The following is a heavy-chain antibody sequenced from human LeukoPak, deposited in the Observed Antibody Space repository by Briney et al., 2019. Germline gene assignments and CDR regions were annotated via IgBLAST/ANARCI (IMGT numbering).Heavy chain of an antibody. Sequence: GGSLRLSCEASGFTFEDYGMTWVRQRPGKGLEYVCEINWNGDNPVYENSLRGRFTISRDNAKNSVYLQMSSLRVDDTAFYYCARRSVAGATTGYYYDSWGQGTLVTVSS. CDR3: ARRSVAGATTGYYYDS. V-gene: IGHV3-20*04. J-gene: IGHJ4*02. CDR1: GFTFEDYG. CDR2: INWNGDNP. D-gene: IGHD1-26*01.